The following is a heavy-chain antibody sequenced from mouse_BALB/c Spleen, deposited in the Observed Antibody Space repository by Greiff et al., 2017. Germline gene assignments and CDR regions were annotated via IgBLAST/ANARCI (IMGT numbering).Heavy chain of an antibody. D-gene: IGHD1-2*01. CDR2: ISSGGSYT. V-gene: IGHV5-9-1*01. Sequence: EVMLVESGGGLVKPGGSLKLSCAASGFTFSSYTMSWVRQTPEKRLEWVATISSGGSYTYYPDSVKGRFTISRDNAKNTLYLQMSSLKSEDTAMYYYARLGYDWGQGTTLTVSS. CDR1: GFTFSSYT. J-gene: IGHJ2*01. CDR3: ARLGYD.